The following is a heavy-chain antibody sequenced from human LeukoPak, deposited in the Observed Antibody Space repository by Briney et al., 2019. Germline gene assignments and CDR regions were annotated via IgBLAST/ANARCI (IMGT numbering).Heavy chain of an antibody. J-gene: IGHJ5*02. Sequence: GSLRLSCAASGFTFSSYSMNWVRPAPGKGLEWVSSISSSSSYIYYADSVKGRFTISRDNAKNSLYLQMNTLRAEDTAVYYCARALRHDFWSGYYTRGWFDPWGQGSLVTVS. D-gene: IGHD3-3*01. CDR1: GFTFSSYS. CDR3: ARALRHDFWSGYYTRGWFDP. CDR2: ISSSSSYI. V-gene: IGHV3-21*01.